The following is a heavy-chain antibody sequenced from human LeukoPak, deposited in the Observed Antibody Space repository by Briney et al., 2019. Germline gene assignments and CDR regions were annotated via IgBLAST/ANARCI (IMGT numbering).Heavy chain of an antibody. D-gene: IGHD4-23*01. CDR1: GFIFNTYW. CDR3: VRQEPYGGKTFDP. Sequence: PGGSLRLSCAASGFIFNTYWMSRVRQAPGRGLEWVANIKQDGSEIYYADSVRGRFTISRDNAKNSLYLQMNRLRAEDTAVYYCVRQEPYGGKTFDPWGQGTLVTVSS. V-gene: IGHV3-7*01. CDR2: IKQDGSEI. J-gene: IGHJ5*02.